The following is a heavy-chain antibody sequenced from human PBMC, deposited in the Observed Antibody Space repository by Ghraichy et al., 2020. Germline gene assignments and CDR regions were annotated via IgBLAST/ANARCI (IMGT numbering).Heavy chain of an antibody. CDR1: GGSISSGGYY. D-gene: IGHD2-21*02. CDR2: IYYSGRT. CDR3: ARVFSVHIVVLTAFQGVAVDI. Sequence: LRLSCTVSGGSISSGGYYWSWIRQRPGKGLEWIGYIYYSGRTYYNPSLKSRVTISVDTTKNQFSLKLSSVTAADTAVYYRARVFSVHIVVLTAFQGVAVDIGGQETTATFSS. J-gene: IGHJ3*02. V-gene: IGHV4-31*03.